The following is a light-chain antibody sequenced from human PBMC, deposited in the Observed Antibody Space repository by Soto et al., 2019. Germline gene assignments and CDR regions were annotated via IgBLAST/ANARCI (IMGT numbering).Light chain of an antibody. J-gene: IGKJ1*01. V-gene: IGKV3-20*01. CDR1: QSVINSY. Sequence: EIVLTQSPGTLSLSPGERATLSCRASQSVINSYLAWYQHKPGQAPRLLIYGASSRSPGIPDRFSGSGSGKDCSLTISRLEPEDFAVFYCQQYGISPWTFGQGTKVESK. CDR3: QQYGISPWT. CDR2: GAS.